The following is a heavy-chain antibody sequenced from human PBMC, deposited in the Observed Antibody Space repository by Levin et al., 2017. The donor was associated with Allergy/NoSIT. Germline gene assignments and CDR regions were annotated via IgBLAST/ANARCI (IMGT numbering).Heavy chain of an antibody. CDR2: IYYSGST. Sequence: TSETLSLTCIVSGGSINNYHWSWIRQPPGKGLEWIGYIYYSGSTNYNPSLKSRVTISVDTSKNQFSLTLNSVTAADTAVYYCARDRVLDSRGTVYYYGMAGWGQGTTVTVSS. CDR1: GGSINNYH. CDR3: ARDRVLDSRGTVYYYGMAG. J-gene: IGHJ6*02. D-gene: IGHD3-22*01. V-gene: IGHV4-59*01.